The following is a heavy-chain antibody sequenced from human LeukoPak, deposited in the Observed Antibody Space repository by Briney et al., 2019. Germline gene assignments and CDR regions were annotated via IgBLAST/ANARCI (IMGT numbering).Heavy chain of an antibody. CDR2: ISGSGGST. D-gene: IGHD5-12*01. J-gene: IGHJ4*02. Sequence: GGSLRLSCAASGFTFSSYAMSWVRQAPGKGLEWVSAISGSGGSTYYADSVKGRFTISRDNSKNTLYLQMNSLRAEDTTVYYCAKDHVDIVATILGDFDYWGQGTLVTVSS. V-gene: IGHV3-23*01. CDR3: AKDHVDIVATILGDFDY. CDR1: GFTFSSYA.